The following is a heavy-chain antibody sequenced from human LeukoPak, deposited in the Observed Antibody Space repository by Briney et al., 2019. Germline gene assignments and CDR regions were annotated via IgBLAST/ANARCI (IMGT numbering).Heavy chain of an antibody. CDR2: IYYSGRT. V-gene: IGHV4-59*01. D-gene: IGHD2/OR15-2a*01. CDR1: GGSISTYY. J-gene: IGHJ5*02. Sequence: SETLSLTCTVSGGSISTYYWNWIRQPPGKGLEWIGYIYYSGRTNYNPSLKRRVTMSLDTSKNQFSLSLTSVTAADTAVYYCARAFSLNWFDPRGQGALVTVSP. CDR3: ARAFSLNWFDP.